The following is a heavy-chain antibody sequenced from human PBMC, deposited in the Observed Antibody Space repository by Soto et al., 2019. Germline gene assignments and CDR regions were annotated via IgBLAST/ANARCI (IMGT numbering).Heavy chain of an antibody. CDR2: ISGSGGST. Sequence: PGGSLRLSCAASGFTFSSYAMSWVRQAPGKGLEWVSAISGSGGSTYYTDSVKGRFTISRDNSKNTLYLQMNSLRAEDTAVYYCAKDLQYLYYFDYWGQGTLVTVSS. V-gene: IGHV3-23*01. CDR1: GFTFSSYA. J-gene: IGHJ4*02. D-gene: IGHD4-4*01. CDR3: AKDLQYLYYFDY.